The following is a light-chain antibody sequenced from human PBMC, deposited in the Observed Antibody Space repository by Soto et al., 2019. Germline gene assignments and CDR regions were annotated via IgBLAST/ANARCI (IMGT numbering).Light chain of an antibody. V-gene: IGKV3-11*01. CDR2: DAS. Sequence: EIVLTQSPATLSLSPGERATLSCRASQSVSSYLAWYQQKPGQAPRLLIYDASNRATGIPARFSGSGSGTDFTLTLSSLEPEAFAVYCCQQRTNWPPYTFGQGTKLEIK. J-gene: IGKJ2*01. CDR3: QQRTNWPPYT. CDR1: QSVSSY.